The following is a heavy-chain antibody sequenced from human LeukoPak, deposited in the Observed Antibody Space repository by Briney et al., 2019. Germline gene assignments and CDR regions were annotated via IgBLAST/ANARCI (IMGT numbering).Heavy chain of an antibody. Sequence: GGSLRLSCAASGFTFSSYWMSWVRQAPGKGLEWVANIKQDGSEKYYVDSVKGRFTISRDNAKNSLYLQMNSLRAEDTAVYYCARDGFGELLGEVFDYRGQGTLVTVSS. CDR1: GFTFSSYW. D-gene: IGHD3-10*01. V-gene: IGHV3-7*03. CDR3: ARDGFGELLGEVFDY. J-gene: IGHJ4*02. CDR2: IKQDGSEK.